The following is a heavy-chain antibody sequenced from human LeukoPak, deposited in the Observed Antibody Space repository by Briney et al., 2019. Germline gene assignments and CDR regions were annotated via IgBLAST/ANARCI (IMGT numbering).Heavy chain of an antibody. CDR3: ARGVGATYNRFDP. D-gene: IGHD1-26*01. V-gene: IGHV1-2*02. CDR2: IHPNSGAT. CDR1: GYTFIDHY. J-gene: IGHJ5*02. Sequence: ASVMVSCKASGYTFIDHYIQWVRQAPGQGLEWMGWIHPNSGATTSAQKFQGRVTMTRDVSISTAYMEVSSLTSDHTAMYYCARGVGATYNRFDPWGQGTLVTVSS.